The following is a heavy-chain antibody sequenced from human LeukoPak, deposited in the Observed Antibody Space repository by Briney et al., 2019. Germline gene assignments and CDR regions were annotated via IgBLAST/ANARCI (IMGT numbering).Heavy chain of an antibody. D-gene: IGHD2-2*01. CDR3: ARESGSWYYCSSISCLFLDS. Sequence: GGSLRLSCAASGFTFSSYSLNWVGHAPGKGLESVLPITASSNYIYYADSVKGRFTISRDNARNSLYLQMNSLRADDTAVYYCARESGSWYYCSSISCLFLDSWGQGTLVTVSS. CDR1: GFTFSSYS. V-gene: IGHV3-21*01. CDR2: ITASSNYI. J-gene: IGHJ4*02.